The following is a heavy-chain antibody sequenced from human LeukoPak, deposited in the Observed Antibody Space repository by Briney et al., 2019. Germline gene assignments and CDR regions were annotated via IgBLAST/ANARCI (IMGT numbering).Heavy chain of an antibody. V-gene: IGHV3-74*01. CDR1: GFTFSSYW. CDR3: ARDFSRVPIAAAGTDAFDI. Sequence: GGSLRLSCAASGFTFSSYWMHWVRQAPGKGLVWVSRIHSDGSITSYADSVKGRFTVSRDNAKNSLYLQMNSLRAEDTALYHCARDFSRVPIAAAGTDAFDIWGQGTMVTVSS. J-gene: IGHJ3*02. CDR2: IHSDGSIT. D-gene: IGHD6-13*01.